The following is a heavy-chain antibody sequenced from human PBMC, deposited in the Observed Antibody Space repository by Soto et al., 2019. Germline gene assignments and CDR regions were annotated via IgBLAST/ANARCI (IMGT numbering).Heavy chain of an antibody. CDR1: GFTFSSYA. Sequence: EVQLLESGGGLVQPGGSLRLSCAAPGFTFSSYAMSWVRQAPGKGLEWVSGISGGGGSTFYADSVKGRFTISRDNPKNMLFLQMNSLRAEDTAVYYCAKARWNYYDIDAFEIWGQGTMVSVSS. CDR3: AKARWNYYDIDAFEI. V-gene: IGHV3-23*01. J-gene: IGHJ3*02. D-gene: IGHD3-22*01. CDR2: ISGGGGST.